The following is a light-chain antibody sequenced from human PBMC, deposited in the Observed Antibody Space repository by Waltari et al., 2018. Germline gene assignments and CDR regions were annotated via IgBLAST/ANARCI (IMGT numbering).Light chain of an antibody. V-gene: IGKV1-39*01. CDR2: GAS. CDR1: QTISKF. CDR3: QQTYSIPYT. Sequence: DIQLTQSPSSLSASLGDRITITCRTSQTISKFLNWYQQKRGKAPKLLISGASNLQSGVPLSFSGSGSGTDFTLTISSLQPEDFATYYCQQTYSIPYTFGQGTNLEIK. J-gene: IGKJ2*01.